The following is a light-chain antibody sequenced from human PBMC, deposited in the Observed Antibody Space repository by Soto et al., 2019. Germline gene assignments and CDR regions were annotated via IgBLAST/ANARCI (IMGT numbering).Light chain of an antibody. CDR1: SSDGGSYNR. V-gene: IGLV2-18*02. CDR3: SSYTSSSPFVV. CDR2: EVS. J-gene: IGLJ2*01. Sequence: QSALTQPPSVSGSPGQSFTISCTGTSSDGGSYNRVSWYQQPPGTAPKLMIYEVSTRPSGVPDRFSGSKSGNTASLTISGLQAEDEAEYYCSSYTSSSPFVVFGGGTKLTVL.